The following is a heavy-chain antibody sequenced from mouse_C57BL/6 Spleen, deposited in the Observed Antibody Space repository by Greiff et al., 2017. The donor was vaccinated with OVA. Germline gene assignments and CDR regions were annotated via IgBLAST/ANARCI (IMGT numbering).Heavy chain of an antibody. CDR3: AFTTVVAPYAVDC. Sequence: EVQLVESGPGLAKPSQTLSLTCSVTGYSITSDYWNWIRKFPGNKLEYMGYISYSGSTYYNPHLKSRISITRDTSKTQYYLQLNSVTTEVTATYDCAFTTVVAPYAVDCWGRGTSVTVSS. D-gene: IGHD1-1*01. J-gene: IGHJ4*01. CDR2: ISYSGST. V-gene: IGHV3-8*01. CDR1: GYSITSDY.